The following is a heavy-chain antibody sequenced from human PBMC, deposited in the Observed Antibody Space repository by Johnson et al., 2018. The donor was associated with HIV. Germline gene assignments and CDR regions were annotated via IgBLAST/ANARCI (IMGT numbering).Heavy chain of an antibody. J-gene: IGHJ3*02. CDR3: AKSPGGSGRAGGAFDI. CDR2: ISGSGGST. CDR1: GFTFDDYA. Sequence: VQLVESGGGLVQPGRSLRLSCAASGFTFDDYAMHWVRQAPGKGLEWVSGISGSGGSTYYADSVKGRFTISRDNSKNSLYLQMNSLRAEDTALYYCAKSPGGSGRAGGAFDIWGQGTMVTVAS. D-gene: IGHD2-15*01. V-gene: IGHV3-43*02.